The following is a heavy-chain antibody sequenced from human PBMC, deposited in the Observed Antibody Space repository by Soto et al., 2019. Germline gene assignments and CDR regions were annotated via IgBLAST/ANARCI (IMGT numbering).Heavy chain of an antibody. CDR3: AKLPAGYSYEGKYGMDV. V-gene: IGHV5-10-1*01. J-gene: IGHJ6*02. CDR1: GYSFTSYW. D-gene: IGHD5-18*01. CDR2: IDPSDSYT. Sequence: PGESLKISCKGSGYSFTSYWISWVRQMPGKGLEWMGRIDPSDSYTNYSPSFQGHVTISADKSISTAYLQWSSLKASDTARYYCAKLPAGYSYEGKYGMDVWGQGTTVTVSS.